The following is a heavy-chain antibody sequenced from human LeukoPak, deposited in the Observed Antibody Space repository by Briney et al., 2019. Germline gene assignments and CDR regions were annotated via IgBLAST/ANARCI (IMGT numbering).Heavy chain of an antibody. CDR3: ARHQWHYYYYMGV. J-gene: IGHJ6*03. CDR2: IYYSGDT. D-gene: IGHD6-19*01. Sequence: KPSETLSLTCTVSGGSISSSSYYWGWIRQPPGKGLEWIGSIYYSGDTYYNPSLKSRQVTISVDTSKNQFSLRLSSVTAADTAVYYCARHQWHYYYYMGVWGKGSTVTVSS. V-gene: IGHV4-39*01. CDR1: GGSISSSSYY.